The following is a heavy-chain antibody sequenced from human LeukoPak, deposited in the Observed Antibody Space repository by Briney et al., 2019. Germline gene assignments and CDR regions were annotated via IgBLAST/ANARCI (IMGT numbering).Heavy chain of an antibody. Sequence: GGSLRLSCAASGFTFSSYTMNWVRQAPGKGLEWVSYISSTSSTIYYADSVKGRFTISRDNAKNSLYLHMNSLRAEDTAVYYCARDPQQLVREDGWGQGTLVTVSS. CDR1: GFTFSSYT. D-gene: IGHD6-13*01. CDR2: ISSTSSTI. CDR3: ARDPQQLVREDG. J-gene: IGHJ4*02. V-gene: IGHV3-48*01.